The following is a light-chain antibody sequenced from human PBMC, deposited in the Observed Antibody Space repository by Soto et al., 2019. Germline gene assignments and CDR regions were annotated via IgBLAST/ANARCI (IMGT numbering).Light chain of an antibody. V-gene: IGKV1-5*01. CDR1: QSVDKW. Sequence: DIQMTQSPSTLSASVGGRVTITFRASQSVDKWLAWYQQKPGKAPKVLIWDASSLQRGVPSRFSGSGFGTEFTLTISRLQPDDFATYYCQQYNGYSTWTFGQGTKVDIK. CDR2: DAS. J-gene: IGKJ1*01. CDR3: QQYNGYSTWT.